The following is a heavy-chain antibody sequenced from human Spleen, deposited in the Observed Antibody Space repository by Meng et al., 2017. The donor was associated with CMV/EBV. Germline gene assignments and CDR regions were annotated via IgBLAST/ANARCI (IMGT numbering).Heavy chain of an antibody. Sequence: GGSLRLSCAASGFTFSSYEMNWVRQAPGKGLEWVSYISSGGSTIYYADSVKGRFTISRDNAKNSLYLQMNSLRTEDTAVYYCAKAGSSWFNYGMDVWGQGTTVTVSS. D-gene: IGHD6-13*01. J-gene: IGHJ6*02. CDR2: ISSGGSTI. CDR1: GFTFSSYE. V-gene: IGHV3-48*03. CDR3: AKAGSSWFNYGMDV.